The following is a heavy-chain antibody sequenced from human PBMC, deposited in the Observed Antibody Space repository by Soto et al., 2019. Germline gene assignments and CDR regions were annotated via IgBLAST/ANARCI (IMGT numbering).Heavy chain of an antibody. CDR3: AKDTSPAGYQPPFTD. J-gene: IGHJ4*02. CDR2: ISGYGGST. V-gene: IGHV3-23*01. D-gene: IGHD2-2*01. CDR1: GFTFSSYG. Sequence: EVQLLESGGGLVQPGGSLRLSCAASGFTFSSYGMSWVRQAPGKVLEWVSAISGYGGSTFYPDSVKGRFTISRYNSKNTLFLERIRLRAEDTAVYYCAKDTSPAGYQPPFTDWGQGTLVTVSS.